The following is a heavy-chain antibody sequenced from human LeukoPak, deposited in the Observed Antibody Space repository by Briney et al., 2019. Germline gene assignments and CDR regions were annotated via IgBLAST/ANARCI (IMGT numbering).Heavy chain of an antibody. CDR3: AKIRESIWQACFDY. V-gene: IGHV3-7*03. CDR1: GFTFSSYA. CDR2: IKQDGSEK. J-gene: IGHJ4*02. D-gene: IGHD6-6*01. Sequence: PGRSLRLSCAASGFTFSSYAMHWVRQAPGKGLEWVANIKQDGSEKYYVDSVKGRFTISRDNAKNSLYLQMNSLRAEDTAVYYCAKIRESIWQACFDYWGQGTLVTISS.